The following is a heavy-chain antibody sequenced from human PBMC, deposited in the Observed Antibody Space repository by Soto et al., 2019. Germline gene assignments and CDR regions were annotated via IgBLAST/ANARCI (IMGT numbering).Heavy chain of an antibody. CDR3: ARGRLHIYGSGSYPY. Sequence: QVQLQQWGAGLLKPSETLSLTCAVYGGSFSGYYWSWIRQPPGKGLEWIGEINHSGSTNYKPSLKSRVTISVDTSKNQFSLKLSSVTAADTAVYYCARGRLHIYGSGSYPYWGQGTLVTVSS. D-gene: IGHD3-10*01. CDR1: GGSFSGYY. J-gene: IGHJ4*02. V-gene: IGHV4-34*01. CDR2: INHSGST.